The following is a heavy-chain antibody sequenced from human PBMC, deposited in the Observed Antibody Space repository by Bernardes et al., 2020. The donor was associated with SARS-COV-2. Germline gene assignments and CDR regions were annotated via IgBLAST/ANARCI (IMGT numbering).Heavy chain of an antibody. CDR3: AREEYYYYYGMDV. J-gene: IGHJ6*02. Sequence: ASVKVSCKASGYTLSSNVIIWVRQDPGQGLEWMGWSSAYNGNTNYAQKLQGRVTMTTDTSTSTAYMELRSLRSDDTAVYYCAREEYYYYYGMDVWGQGTTVTVSS. CDR2: SSAYNGNT. CDR1: GYTLSSNV. V-gene: IGHV1-18*01.